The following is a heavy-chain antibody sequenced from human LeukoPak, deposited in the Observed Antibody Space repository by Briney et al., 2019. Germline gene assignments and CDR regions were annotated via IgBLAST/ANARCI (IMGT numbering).Heavy chain of an antibody. CDR2: IIPIFGTA. J-gene: IGHJ6*02. CDR1: GGTFSSYA. V-gene: IGHV1-69*01. CDR3: ARALFPALGITGTTEDYYYYYGMDV. Sequence: SVKVSCKASGGTFSSYAISWVRQAPGQGLEWMGGIIPIFGTANYAQKFQGRVTITADESTSTAYMEPSSLRSEDTAVYYCARALFPALGITGTTEDYYYYYGMDVWGQGTTVTVSS. D-gene: IGHD1-7*01.